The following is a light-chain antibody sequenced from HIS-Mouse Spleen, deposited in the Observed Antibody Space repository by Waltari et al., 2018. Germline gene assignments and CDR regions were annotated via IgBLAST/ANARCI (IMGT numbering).Light chain of an antibody. V-gene: IGLV3-10*01. Sequence: SYELTQPPSVSVSPGQTARITCSGDALPKKYAYWYQQKSGQAPVLVIYEDSKRPSWIPERVSGSSAGTSATLTISGAQVEDEADYYCYSTDSSGNHRVFGGGTKLTVL. CDR1: ALPKKY. J-gene: IGLJ2*01. CDR2: EDS. CDR3: YSTDSSGNHRV.